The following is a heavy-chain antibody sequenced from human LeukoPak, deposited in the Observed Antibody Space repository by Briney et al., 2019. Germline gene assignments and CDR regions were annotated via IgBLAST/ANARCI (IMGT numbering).Heavy chain of an antibody. D-gene: IGHD6-19*01. V-gene: IGHV3-23*01. Sequence: GGSLRLSCAASGFTFSSYAMSWVRQAPGKGLEWVSAISGSGGSTYYADSVKGRFTISRDNSKNTLYLQTNSLRAEDTAVYDCAKDPEEQWLVPNFDYWGQGTLVTVSS. CDR3: AKDPEEQWLVPNFDY. CDR1: GFTFSSYA. CDR2: ISGSGGST. J-gene: IGHJ4*02.